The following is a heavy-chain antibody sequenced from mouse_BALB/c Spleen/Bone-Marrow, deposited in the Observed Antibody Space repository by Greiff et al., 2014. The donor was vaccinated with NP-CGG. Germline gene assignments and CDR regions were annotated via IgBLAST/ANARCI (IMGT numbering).Heavy chain of an antibody. J-gene: IGHJ2*01. CDR2: IDPSDSYT. V-gene: IGHV1-69*02. D-gene: IGHD1-1*01. CDR3: ARDSITTVVATDY. Sequence: QVQLQQSGAELVKPGASVKLSCKASGYTFTSYWMHWVKQRPGQGLEWIGEIDPSDSYTNYNQKFKGKAILTVDKSSSTAYMQLSSLTSEDSAVYYCARDSITTVVATDYWGQGTTLTVSS. CDR1: GYTFTSYW.